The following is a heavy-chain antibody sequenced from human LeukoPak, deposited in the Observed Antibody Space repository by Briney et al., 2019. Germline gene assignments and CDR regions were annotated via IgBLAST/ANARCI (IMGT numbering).Heavy chain of an antibody. CDR3: ARDALVVPAAIGPDTPGDY. D-gene: IGHD2-2*02. CDR2: ISAYNGNT. J-gene: IGHJ4*02. CDR1: GYTFTSYG. V-gene: IGHV1-18*01. Sequence: GASVKVSCKASGYTFTSYGISWVRQAPGQGLEWMGWISAYNGNTNYAQKLQGRVTMTTDTSTSTAYMELRSLRSDDTAVYYCARDALVVPAAIGPDTPGDYWGQGTLVTVSS.